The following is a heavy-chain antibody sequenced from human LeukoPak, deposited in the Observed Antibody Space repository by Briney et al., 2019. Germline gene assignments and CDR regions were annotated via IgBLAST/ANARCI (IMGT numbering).Heavy chain of an antibody. CDR3: AKDGSLLGALTLWYFDL. D-gene: IGHD1-26*01. Sequence: GGSLRLSCAASGFTFDDYAMHWVRQAPGKGLEWVSGISWNSGSIGYADSVKGRFTISRDNAKNSLYLQMNSLRAEDTALYYCAKDGSLLGALTLWYFDLWGRGTLVTVSS. J-gene: IGHJ2*01. CDR1: GFTFDDYA. V-gene: IGHV3-9*01. CDR2: ISWNSGSI.